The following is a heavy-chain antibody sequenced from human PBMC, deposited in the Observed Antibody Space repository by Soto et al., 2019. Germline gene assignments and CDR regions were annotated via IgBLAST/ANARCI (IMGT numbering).Heavy chain of an antibody. V-gene: IGHV4-61*01. CDR3: ARGGAYCGGDCSTHYLEY. CDR1: VGSVSSGSYY. Sequence: SETLSLTCTVSVGSVSSGSYYCSWIRQPPWKGLEWIGYIYYNGRTNYNPSLKSRVTLSADTSKNQFSLKLNSVTAADTAVYSCARGGAYCGGDCSTHYLEYLGHGTLVNVSS. D-gene: IGHD2-21*02. J-gene: IGHJ4*01. CDR2: IYYNGRT.